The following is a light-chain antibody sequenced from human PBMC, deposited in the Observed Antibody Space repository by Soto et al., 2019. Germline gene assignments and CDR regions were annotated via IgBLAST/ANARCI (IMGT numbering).Light chain of an antibody. CDR3: SSIRV. CDR2: EVS. CDR1: SSDVGGYNY. J-gene: IGLJ1*01. Sequence: QSVLTQPASVSGSPGQSITISCTGTSSDVGGYNYVSWYQQHPGKAPKLMIYEVSNRPSGVSNRFSGSKSGNTASLTISGLQAEDEADYYCSSIRVFGTGTKVTVL. V-gene: IGLV2-14*01.